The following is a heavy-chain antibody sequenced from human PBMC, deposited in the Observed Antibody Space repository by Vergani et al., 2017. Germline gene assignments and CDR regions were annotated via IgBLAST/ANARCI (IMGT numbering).Heavy chain of an antibody. CDR3: AKDGLYGSGSPNWFDP. V-gene: IGHV3-23*01. CDR2: ISGSGGST. CDR1: GFTFSSYA. Sequence: EVQLLESGGGLVQPGGSLRLSCAASGFTFSSYAMSWVRQAPGKGLEWVSAISGSGGSTYYADSVKGRLTSSRDNSKNTLYLQMNSLRAEDTAVYYCAKDGLYGSGSPNWFDPWGQGTLVTVSS. J-gene: IGHJ5*02. D-gene: IGHD3-10*01.